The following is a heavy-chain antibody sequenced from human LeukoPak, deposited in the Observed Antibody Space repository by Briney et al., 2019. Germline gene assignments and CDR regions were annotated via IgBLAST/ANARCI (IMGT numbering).Heavy chain of an antibody. CDR1: GFTFRDYD. CDR3: ARLYRDTAGSLAGMDV. D-gene: IGHD3-16*02. Sequence: GGSLRLSCAASGFTFRDYDMNWVRQAPGKGLEGVSYISSSGATIYSADSVKGRFTISRDNAKISLYLQMTSLRAEDTAVYFCARLYRDTAGSLAGMDVWGRGTTVAVSS. CDR2: ISSSGATI. V-gene: IGHV3-48*03. J-gene: IGHJ6*02.